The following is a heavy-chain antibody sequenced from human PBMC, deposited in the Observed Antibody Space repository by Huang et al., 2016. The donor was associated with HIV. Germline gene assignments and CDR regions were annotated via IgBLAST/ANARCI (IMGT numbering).Heavy chain of an antibody. Sequence: QVRLQESGPGLVKPSETLSLSCTVSGDSVSSHYWGWIRHPPGKGLEWIGTVYDSGNNKYNPRLKSLITISVDTSKNGFSLNITSVSAADTAMYFCVRDQGRLAVGGIDNWFDPWGQGALVTVSS. V-gene: IGHV4-59*02. J-gene: IGHJ5*02. CDR3: VRDQGRLAVGGIDNWFDP. CDR1: GDSVSSHY. D-gene: IGHD6-19*01. CDR2: VYDSGNN.